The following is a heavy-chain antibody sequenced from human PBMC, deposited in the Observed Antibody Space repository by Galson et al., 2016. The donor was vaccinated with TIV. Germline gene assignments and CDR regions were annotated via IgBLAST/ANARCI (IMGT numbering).Heavy chain of an antibody. Sequence: SLRLSCAASGFTFSITYMAWVRQAPGKGLEWVSLIYSDGTTYYADSVKGRFTISRDNSRTTVYLQLNSLRADDTAVYYCATTTPAEIQLGYYFDSWGQGTLVTVSS. D-gene: IGHD6-6*01. J-gene: IGHJ4*02. CDR2: IYSDGTT. CDR1: GFTFSITY. CDR3: ATTTPAEIQLGYYFDS. V-gene: IGHV3-53*01.